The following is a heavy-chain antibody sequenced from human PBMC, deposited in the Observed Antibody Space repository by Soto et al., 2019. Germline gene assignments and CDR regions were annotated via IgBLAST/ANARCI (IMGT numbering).Heavy chain of an antibody. CDR1: GFTFSSYW. Sequence: GGSLRLSCAASGFTFSSYWMSWVRQAPGKGLEWVANIKQDGSEKYYVDSVKGRFTISRDNAKNSLYLQMNSLRAEDTAVYYCARDRGDYIWGSYPNDYWGQGTLVTVSS. V-gene: IGHV3-7*01. CDR3: ARDRGDYIWGSYPNDY. J-gene: IGHJ4*02. CDR2: IKQDGSEK. D-gene: IGHD3-16*02.